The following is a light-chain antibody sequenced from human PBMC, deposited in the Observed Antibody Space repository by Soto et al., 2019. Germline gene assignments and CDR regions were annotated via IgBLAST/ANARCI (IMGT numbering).Light chain of an antibody. Sequence: DIQMTQSPSSLSASVGDRVTITCQPSQDISNYLNWYHQKPRKAPKLLIYDASNLESGVPSRFSGSGSGTEFTLTISSLQPDDFATYYCQQYDSYPWTFGQGTKVDIK. V-gene: IGKV1-33*01. CDR1: QDISNY. CDR3: QQYDSYPWT. J-gene: IGKJ1*01. CDR2: DAS.